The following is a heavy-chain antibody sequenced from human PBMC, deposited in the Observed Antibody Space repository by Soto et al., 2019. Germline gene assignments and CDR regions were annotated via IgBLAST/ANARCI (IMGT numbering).Heavy chain of an antibody. CDR1: GGSISSGDYY. Sequence: PSETLSLTWTVSGGSISSGDYYWSWIRQPPGKGLEWIGYIYYSGSTYYNPSLKSRVTISVDTSKNQFSLKLSSVTAADTAVYYCAKSFFRSYHFDSWGQGPLV. D-gene: IGHD1-26*01. V-gene: IGHV4-30-4*01. CDR3: AKSFFRSYHFDS. J-gene: IGHJ4*02. CDR2: IYYSGST.